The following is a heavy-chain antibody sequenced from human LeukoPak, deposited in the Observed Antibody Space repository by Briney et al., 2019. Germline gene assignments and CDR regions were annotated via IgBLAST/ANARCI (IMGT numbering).Heavy chain of an antibody. D-gene: IGHD3-10*01. J-gene: IGHJ5*02. CDR3: ARVLLWFGELWSDP. CDR1: GGSISSHY. Sequence: SETLSLTCTVSGGSISSHYWSWIRQPPGKGLEWIGYIYYSGSTNYNPSLKSRVTISVDTSKNQFSLKLSSVTAADTAVYYCARVLLWFGELWSDPWGQGTLVTVSS. CDR2: IYYSGST. V-gene: IGHV4-59*11.